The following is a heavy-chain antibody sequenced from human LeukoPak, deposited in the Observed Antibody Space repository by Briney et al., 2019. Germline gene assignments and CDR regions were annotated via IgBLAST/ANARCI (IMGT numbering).Heavy chain of an antibody. CDR3: ASGVVPAAGHGYFHY. V-gene: IGHV1-46*01. Sequence: GASVKVSCKASGYTFTSYYMHWVRQAPGQGLEWMGIINPSGGSTSYAQKFQGRVTMTRDTSTSTVYMELSSLRSEDTAVYYCASGVVPAAGHGYFHYRGQGNPVTVSS. J-gene: IGHJ4*02. D-gene: IGHD2-2*01. CDR1: GYTFTSYY. CDR2: INPSGGST.